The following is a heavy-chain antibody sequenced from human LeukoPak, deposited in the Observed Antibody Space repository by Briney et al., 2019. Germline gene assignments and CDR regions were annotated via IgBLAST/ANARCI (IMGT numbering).Heavy chain of an antibody. CDR3: AKDGGYYYGSEYFQH. Sequence: GGSLRLSCAASGFTFSSYGMHWVRQAPGKGLEWVAFIRYDGSNKYYADSVKGRFTISRDNSKNTLYLQMNSLRAEDTAVYYCAKDGGYYYGSEYFQHWGQGTPVTASS. CDR1: GFTFSSYG. V-gene: IGHV3-30*02. CDR2: IRYDGSNK. J-gene: IGHJ1*01. D-gene: IGHD3-22*01.